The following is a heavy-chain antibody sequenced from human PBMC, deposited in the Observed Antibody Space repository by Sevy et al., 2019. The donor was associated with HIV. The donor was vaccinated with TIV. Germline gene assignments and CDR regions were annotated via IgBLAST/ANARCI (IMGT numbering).Heavy chain of an antibody. Sequence: GGSLRLSCKASGFTFSTYSMHWVRQAPVKGLEWVSSSSRTSTTTYYADSAKGRFTISRDNAKNSLYLQMNSLRDEDTAVYYCAREAYYYDSREENWFDPWGQGTLVTVSS. CDR1: GFTFSTYS. D-gene: IGHD3-22*01. CDR2: SSRTSTTT. J-gene: IGHJ5*02. V-gene: IGHV3-48*02. CDR3: AREAYYYDSREENWFDP.